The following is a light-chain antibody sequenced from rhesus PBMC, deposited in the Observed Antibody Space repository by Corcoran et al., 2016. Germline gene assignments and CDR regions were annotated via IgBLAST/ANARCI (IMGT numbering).Light chain of an antibody. Sequence: EIVLTQSPATLSLSPGERATLSCRASQSVSSTLAWYQQKPGQVPRLLIYGSASSAAGFPGRVSGSVSGTDFTLTISSLEPEDFAVYYCQQYSNWPLTFGGGTKVEIK. V-gene: IGKV3-42*03. CDR2: GSA. J-gene: IGKJ4*01. CDR3: QQYSNWPLT. CDR1: QSVSST.